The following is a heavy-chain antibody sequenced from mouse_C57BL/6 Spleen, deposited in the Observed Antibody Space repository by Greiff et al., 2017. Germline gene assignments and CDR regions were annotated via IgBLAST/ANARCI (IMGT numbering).Heavy chain of an antibody. CDR1: GFNITDYY. D-gene: IGHD1-1*01. V-gene: IGHV14-2*01. J-gene: IGHJ3*01. CDR2: IDPGDGET. Sequence: EVKLVESGAELVKPGASVKLSCTASGFNITDYYMHWVKQRTEQGLEWIGRIDPGDGETKYAPKFQGKATITADTSSNTAYLQLSSLTSEDAAVYCCARSEYYGFPFAYWGQGTLVTVSA. CDR3: ARSEYYGFPFAY.